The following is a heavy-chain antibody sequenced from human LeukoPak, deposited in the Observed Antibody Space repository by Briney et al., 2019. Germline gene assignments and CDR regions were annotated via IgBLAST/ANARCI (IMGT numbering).Heavy chain of an antibody. CDR1: GYTLTELS. V-gene: IGHV1-24*01. J-gene: IGHJ4*02. D-gene: IGHD2-2*01. Sequence: ASVKVSCKVSGYTLTELSMHWLRQAPGKGLEWMGGFDPEDGETIYAQKFQGRVTMTEDTSTDTAYMELSSLRSEDTDVYYCATLYDSTSTFDYWGQGTRVTVSS. CDR2: FDPEDGET. CDR3: ATLYDSTSTFDY.